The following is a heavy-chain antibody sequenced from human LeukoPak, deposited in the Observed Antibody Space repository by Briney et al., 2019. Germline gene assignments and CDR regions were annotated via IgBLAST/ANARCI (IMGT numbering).Heavy chain of an antibody. CDR3: AREGLWVYGEADRDY. Sequence: GESLRLSCAASGFIFSDYNMNWVRQAPGKGLEWVSYISSSSSYIYYADSVKGRFTISRDNAKNSLYLQMNSLRAEDTAVYYCAREGLWVYGEADRDYWGQGTLVTVSS. V-gene: IGHV3-21*05. CDR1: GFIFSDYN. J-gene: IGHJ4*02. D-gene: IGHD4-17*01. CDR2: ISSSSSYI.